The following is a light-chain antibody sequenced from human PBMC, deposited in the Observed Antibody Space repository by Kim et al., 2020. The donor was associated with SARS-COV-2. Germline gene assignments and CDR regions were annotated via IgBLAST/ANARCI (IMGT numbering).Light chain of an antibody. J-gene: IGLJ3*02. V-gene: IGLV7-46*01. CDR2: DAV. Sequence: QAVVTQEPSLTVSPGGTVTLTCGSSAGPVTSSHYPYWFQQKPGQAPRTLIYDAVNRKSWTPARFSGSLLGGKAALTLSGALPEDEADYYCLLYGGVRVFGGGTHLTVL. CDR3: LLYGGVRV. CDR1: AGPVTSSHY.